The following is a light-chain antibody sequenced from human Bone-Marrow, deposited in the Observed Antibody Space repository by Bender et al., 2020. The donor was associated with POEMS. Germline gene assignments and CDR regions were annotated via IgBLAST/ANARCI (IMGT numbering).Light chain of an antibody. Sequence: QSALTQPASVSGSPGQSITVSCTGTSRDVGGYNYVSWYQQHPGKGPRLIIYDVSNRPSGVSNRFSGSKSGNTASLTISGLQAEDEADYFCGAYTSTSTLVFGTGTKVTVL. CDR2: DVS. V-gene: IGLV2-14*01. J-gene: IGLJ1*01. CDR3: GAYTSTSTLV. CDR1: SRDVGGYNY.